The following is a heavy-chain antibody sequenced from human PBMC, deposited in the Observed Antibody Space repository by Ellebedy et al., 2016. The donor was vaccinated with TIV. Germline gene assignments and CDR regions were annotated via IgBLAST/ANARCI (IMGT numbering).Heavy chain of an antibody. Sequence: GGSLRLXXAASGFTFSNYAMSWVRQAPGKGLEWVSGISGSGGSRYYADSVKGRFTISRDNSKNTLYLQMNSLRAEDTAVYYCAKGGPDQATMIVVVVTMFFDYWGQGTLVTVSS. CDR1: GFTFSNYA. J-gene: IGHJ4*02. CDR3: AKGGPDQATMIVVVVTMFFDY. V-gene: IGHV3-23*01. D-gene: IGHD3-22*01. CDR2: ISGSGGSR.